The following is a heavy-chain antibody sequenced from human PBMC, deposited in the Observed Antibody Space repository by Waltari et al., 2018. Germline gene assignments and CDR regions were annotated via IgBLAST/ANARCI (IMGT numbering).Heavy chain of an antibody. D-gene: IGHD1-26*01. V-gene: IGHV4-59*01. Sequence: QVQLQESGPGLVKPSETLSLTCTVSGGSISSYYWSWIRQPPGKGLEWIGYIYYSGSTNYNPSLKSRVTISVDTSKNQFSLKLSSVTAADTAVYYCARDSGSYPNWFDPWGQGTLVTVSS. CDR2: IYYSGST. CDR3: ARDSGSYPNWFDP. CDR1: GGSISSYY. J-gene: IGHJ5*02.